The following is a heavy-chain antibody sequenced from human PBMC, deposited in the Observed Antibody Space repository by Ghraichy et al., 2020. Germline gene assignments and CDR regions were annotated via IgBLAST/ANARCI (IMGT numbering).Heavy chain of an antibody. Sequence: GGSLRLSCAASGFTFSSYAMRWVRQAPGRGVEWVSGILDGGDTTYYADSVKGRFTISRDNSKNAVYLQMNSLRADDTALYFCVRNVKWEADYWGQGTLVTVSS. CDR3: VRNVKWEADY. CDR1: GFTFSSYA. D-gene: IGHD1-26*01. V-gene: IGHV3-23*01. CDR2: ILDGGDTT. J-gene: IGHJ4*02.